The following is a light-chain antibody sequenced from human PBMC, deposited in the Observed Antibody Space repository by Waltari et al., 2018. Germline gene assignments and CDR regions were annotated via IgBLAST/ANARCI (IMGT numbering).Light chain of an antibody. V-gene: IGLV2-14*03. CDR2: DVT. CDR1: SNAVGAYNY. CDR3: SSYTTDSTYV. Sequence: QSALTQPASVSGSPGQSTTVSCPGTSNAVGAYNYVPWYQQHPGKVPKLMIYDVTKRPSGISYRFSGSKSGNTASLTISGLQAEDEADYYCSSYTTDSTYVFGTGTKVTVL. J-gene: IGLJ1*01.